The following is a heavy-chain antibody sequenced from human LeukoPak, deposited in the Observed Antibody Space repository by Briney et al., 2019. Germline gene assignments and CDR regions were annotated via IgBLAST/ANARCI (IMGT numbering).Heavy chain of an antibody. J-gene: IGHJ4*02. D-gene: IGHD6-19*01. CDR3: ASRAIAVANA. CDR1: GFTFSSYG. CDR2: IRYDGSNK. V-gene: IGHV3-30*02. Sequence: GGSLRLSCAASGFTFSSYGMHWVRQAPGKGLEWVAFIRYDGSNKYYADSVKGRFTISRDNSKNTLYLQMNSLRAEDTAVYYCASRAIAVANARGQGTLVTVSS.